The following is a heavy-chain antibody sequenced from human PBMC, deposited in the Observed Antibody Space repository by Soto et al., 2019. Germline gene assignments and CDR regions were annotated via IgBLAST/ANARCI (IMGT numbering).Heavy chain of an antibody. CDR2: IYYSGST. CDR1: GGSISRYY. CDR3: ASFGGYCSGGSCYGSNWFDP. D-gene: IGHD2-15*01. V-gene: IGHV4-59*01. Sequence: PSETLPLTCPVSGGSISRYYWSWIRQPPGKGLEWIGYIYYSGSTNYNPSLKSRVTISVDTSKNPFSLKLSSVTAADTAVYYCASFGGYCSGGSCYGSNWFDPWGQGTLVTVS. J-gene: IGHJ5*02.